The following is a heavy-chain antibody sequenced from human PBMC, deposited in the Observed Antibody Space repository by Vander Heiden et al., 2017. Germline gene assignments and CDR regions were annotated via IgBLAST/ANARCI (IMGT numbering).Heavy chain of an antibody. J-gene: IGHJ4*02. Sequence: QLHLVQSGAEVKNPGSSVNVSCKASAATCSRYAVSWERQAPGQGLEWMGGIIPIVGIANYEQKFQGRITIIADKATGTAYMEMSSLRSEDTAVYYCARGSGDHGEYFDYWGQGTLVTVSS. CDR2: IIPIVGIA. CDR3: ARGSGDHGEYFDY. CDR1: AATCSRYA. D-gene: IGHD4-17*01. V-gene: IGHV1-69*10.